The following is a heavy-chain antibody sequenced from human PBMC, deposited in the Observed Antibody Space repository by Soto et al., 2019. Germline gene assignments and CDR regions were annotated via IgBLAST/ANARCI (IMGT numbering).Heavy chain of an antibody. V-gene: IGHV1-69*01. J-gene: IGHJ6*02. Sequence: ASVKVSCKASGGTFSSYAISWMQQAPGQGLEWMGGIIPIFGTANYAQKFQGRVTITADESTSTAYMELSSLRSEDTAVYYCARYLGYCSSTSCSLAGPYYYGMDVWGQGTTVTVAS. CDR3: ARYLGYCSSTSCSLAGPYYYGMDV. D-gene: IGHD2-2*01. CDR2: IIPIFGTA. CDR1: GGTFSSYA.